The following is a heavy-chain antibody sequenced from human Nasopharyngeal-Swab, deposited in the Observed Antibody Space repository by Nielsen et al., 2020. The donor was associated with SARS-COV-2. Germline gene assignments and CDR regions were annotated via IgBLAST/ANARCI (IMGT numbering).Heavy chain of an antibody. D-gene: IGHD4-23*01. J-gene: IGHJ6*02. V-gene: IGHV1-8*01. CDR3: ARGDTGVLGMDV. CDR2: MNPNSGNT. Sequence: ASVKVSCKASGYTFTSYDINRVRQATGQGLEWMGWMNPNSGNTGYAQKFQGRVTMTRNTSISTAYMELSSLRSEDTAVYYRARGDTGVLGMDVWGQGTTVTVSS. CDR1: GYTFTSYD.